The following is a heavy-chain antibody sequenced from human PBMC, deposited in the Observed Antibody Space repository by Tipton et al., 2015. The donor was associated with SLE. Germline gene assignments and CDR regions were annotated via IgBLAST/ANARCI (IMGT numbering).Heavy chain of an antibody. D-gene: IGHD4-17*01. CDR1: GFTFSSYS. J-gene: IGHJ3*02. CDR3: ARGWGMTTVTGGGFDI. CDR2: ISSRSSTI. Sequence: SLRLSCAASGFTFSSYSMNWVRQAPGKGLEWVSYISSRSSTIYYADSVKGRFTISRDNAKNSLYLQMNSLRAEDTAVYYCARGWGMTTVTGGGFDIWGQGTMVTVSS. V-gene: IGHV3-48*01.